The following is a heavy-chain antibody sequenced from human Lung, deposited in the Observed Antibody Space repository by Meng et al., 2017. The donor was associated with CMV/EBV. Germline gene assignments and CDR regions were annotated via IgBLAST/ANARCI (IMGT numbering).Heavy chain of an antibody. D-gene: IGHD3-22*01. J-gene: IGHJ4*02. CDR1: GYTFTSLA. CDR2: INTNTGNP. CDR3: ARGDYYDSSGLDY. Sequence: QLQLVPSGSELKKPGASVKGAVNASGYTFTSLAMNWVRQAPGRGLEWMGWINTNTGNPTYAQGFTGRFVFSLDTSVSTAYLQIGSLKAKDTAVYYCARGDYYDSSGLDYWGQGTLVTVSS. V-gene: IGHV7-4-1*01.